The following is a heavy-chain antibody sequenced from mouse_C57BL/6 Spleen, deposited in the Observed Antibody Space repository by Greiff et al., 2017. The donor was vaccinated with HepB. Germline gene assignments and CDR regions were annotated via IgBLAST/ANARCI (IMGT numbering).Heavy chain of an antibody. CDR2: INPNNGGT. J-gene: IGHJ4*01. CDR1: GYTFTDYN. Sequence: VQLKESGPELVKPGASVKIPCKASGYTFTDYNMDWVKQSHGKSLEWIGDINPNNGGTIYNQKFKGKATLTVDKSSSTAYMELRSLTSEDTAVYYCARGGYDYDGDYYAMDYWGQGTSVTVSS. CDR3: ARGGYDYDGDYYAMDY. D-gene: IGHD2-4*01. V-gene: IGHV1-18*01.